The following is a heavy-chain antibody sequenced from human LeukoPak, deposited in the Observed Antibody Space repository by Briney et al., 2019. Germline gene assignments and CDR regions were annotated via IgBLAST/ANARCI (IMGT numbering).Heavy chain of an antibody. CDR1: GYSFTNYW. CDR3: ARLQSSSSRYYYYYGMDV. CDR2: IYPVDSDT. Sequence: GESLKISCKGSGYSFTNYWIAWVRQMPGKGLEWMGIIYPVDSDTRYSPSFQGQVTISADKSISTAYLQWSSLKASDTAMYYCARLQSSSSRYYYYYGMDVWSQGTTVTVSS. D-gene: IGHD6-6*01. V-gene: IGHV5-51*01. J-gene: IGHJ6*02.